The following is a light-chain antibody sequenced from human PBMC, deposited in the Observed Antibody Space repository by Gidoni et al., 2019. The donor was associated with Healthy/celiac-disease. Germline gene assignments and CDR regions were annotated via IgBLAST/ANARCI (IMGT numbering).Light chain of an antibody. CDR1: KLGDKY. CDR3: QAWDSSTVV. Sequence: SYELTPPPSVSVSPGQTASITCSGDKLGDKYACWYQPKPGQSTVLVIYQDSKRSSGIPERVSGSSSGNTSTLTIRGTQAMDEADYYWQAWDSSTVVFGGGTNLPVL. CDR2: QDS. V-gene: IGLV3-1*01. J-gene: IGLJ2*01.